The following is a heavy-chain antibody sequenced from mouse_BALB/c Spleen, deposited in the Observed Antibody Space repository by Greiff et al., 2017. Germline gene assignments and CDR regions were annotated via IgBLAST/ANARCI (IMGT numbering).Heavy chain of an antibody. CDR1: GYSFTSYY. J-gene: IGHJ4*01. D-gene: IGHD2-3*01. CDR3: ARSGIYDGYYDYAMDY. V-gene: IGHV1S135*01. Sequence: VQLKESGPELMKPGASVKISCKASGYSFTSYYMHWVKQSHGKSLEWIGYIDPFNGGTSYNQKFKGKATLTVDKSSSTAYMHLSSLTSEDSAVYYCARSGIYDGYYDYAMDYWGQGTSVTVSS. CDR2: IDPFNGGT.